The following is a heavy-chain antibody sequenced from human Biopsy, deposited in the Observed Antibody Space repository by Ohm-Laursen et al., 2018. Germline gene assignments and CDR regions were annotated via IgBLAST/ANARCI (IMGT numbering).Heavy chain of an antibody. Sequence: SETLSLTCFVYGESFNGYYWSWIRQTPGKGLEWIGEINHNGRTNYNPSLKSRVTISVDTSKNQFSLKVRSVTAADTAVYYCVRGVDYYDPYHYYALDVWGQGTTVTVSS. J-gene: IGHJ6*02. D-gene: IGHD3-22*01. CDR1: GESFNGYY. CDR2: INHNGRT. CDR3: VRGVDYYDPYHYYALDV. V-gene: IGHV4-34*01.